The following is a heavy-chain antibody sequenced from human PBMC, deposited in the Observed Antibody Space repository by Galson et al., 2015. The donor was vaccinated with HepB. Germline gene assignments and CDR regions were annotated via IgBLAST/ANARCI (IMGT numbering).Heavy chain of an antibody. CDR3: AKARYYYDSSGYAVDY. CDR1: GFTFSSYA. J-gene: IGHJ4*02. Sequence: LRLSCAASGFTFSSYAMSWVRQAPGKGLEWVSAISGSGGSTYYADSVKGRFTISRDNSKNTLYLQMNSLRAEDTAVYYCAKARYYYDSSGYAVDYWGQGTLVTVSS. V-gene: IGHV3-23*01. D-gene: IGHD3-22*01. CDR2: ISGSGGST.